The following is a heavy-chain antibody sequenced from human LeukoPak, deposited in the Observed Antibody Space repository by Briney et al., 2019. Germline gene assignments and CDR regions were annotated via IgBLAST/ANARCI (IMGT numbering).Heavy chain of an antibody. CDR2: IYYSGSN. Sequence: SETLSLTCTVSGGSISSSSYYWGWIRQPLGKGLEWIGSIYYSGSNYYNPSLKSRVTISVDTSKNQFALKLSSVTAADTAVYYCARRITAATVWFDPWGQGTLVTVSS. CDR3: ARRITAATVWFDP. CDR1: GGSISSSSYY. V-gene: IGHV4-39*01. J-gene: IGHJ5*02. D-gene: IGHD2-15*01.